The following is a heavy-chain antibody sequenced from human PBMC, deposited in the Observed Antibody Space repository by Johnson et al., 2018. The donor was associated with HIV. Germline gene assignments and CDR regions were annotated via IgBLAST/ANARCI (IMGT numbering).Heavy chain of an antibody. CDR1: GFTFSSYG. CDR3: SRSSTVVTPHDI. D-gene: IGHD4-23*01. CDR2: ISYDGNNK. V-gene: IGHV3-30*03. Sequence: VQLVESGGGVVQPGRSLRLSCAASGFTFSSYGMHWVRQAPGKGLEWVAAISYDGNNKNFADSVKGRFTISRDNSKKTLYLQMNSLRAEDTALYYCSRSSTVVTPHDIWGQGTMVTVSS. J-gene: IGHJ3*02.